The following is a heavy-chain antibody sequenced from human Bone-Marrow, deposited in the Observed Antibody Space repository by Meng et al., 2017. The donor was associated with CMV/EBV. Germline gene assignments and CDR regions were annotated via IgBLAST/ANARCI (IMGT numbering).Heavy chain of an antibody. CDR1: GFSLTIDREG. V-gene: IGHV2-5*01. Sequence: SGPTLVKPTQTLSLTCTFSGFSLTIDREGVGWIRQPPGEALEWLAFIYVNGDKHYSPSLRNRLTIAKDTSKYEVVLTMTNVAPVDSATYYCARTGIVGDTELDYWGQGVPVTVSS. D-gene: IGHD1-26*01. J-gene: IGHJ4*02. CDR3: ARTGIVGDTELDY. CDR2: IYVNGDK.